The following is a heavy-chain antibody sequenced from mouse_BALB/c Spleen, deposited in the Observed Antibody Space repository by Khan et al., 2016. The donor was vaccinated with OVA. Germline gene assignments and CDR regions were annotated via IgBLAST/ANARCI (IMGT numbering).Heavy chain of an antibody. CDR1: GYTFTTAG. Sequence: QIQLVQSGPELKKPGETVRISCKASGYTFTTAGIQWVQKMPGKGLKWIGWINTDSGVPKYAEDFKGRFAFSLDISVSTAYLQITNLKNEDTATYFCERGAAFYYRNDGGAMDYWGQGTSVTVSS. J-gene: IGHJ4*01. V-gene: IGHV9-4*02. D-gene: IGHD2-14*01. CDR2: INTDSGVP. CDR3: ERGAAFYYRNDGGAMDY.